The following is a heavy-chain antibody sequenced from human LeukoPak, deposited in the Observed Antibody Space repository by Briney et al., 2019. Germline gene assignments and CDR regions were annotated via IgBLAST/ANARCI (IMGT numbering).Heavy chain of an antibody. Sequence: GASVKVSCKASGGTFSNYAISWVRQAPGQGLEWMGGIIPIFGTANYAQKFQGRVTITTDESTSTAYMELSSLRSEDTAVYYCARDDPGYCSSTSCYRTPLDYWGQGTLVTVSS. V-gene: IGHV1-69*05. CDR2: IIPIFGTA. J-gene: IGHJ4*02. D-gene: IGHD2-2*02. CDR3: ARDDPGYCSSTSCYRTPLDY. CDR1: GGTFSNYA.